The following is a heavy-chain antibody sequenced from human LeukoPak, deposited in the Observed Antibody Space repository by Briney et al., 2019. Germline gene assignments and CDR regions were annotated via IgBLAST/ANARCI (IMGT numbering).Heavy chain of an antibody. CDR2: MNPNSGNT. CDR3: ARGGPRVLPYAFDY. D-gene: IGHD5/OR15-5a*01. V-gene: IGHV1-8*03. CDR1: GYTFTSYD. J-gene: IGHJ4*02. Sequence: ASVKVSCKASGYTFTSYDINWVQQATGQGLEWMGWMNPNSGNTGYAQKFQGRVTITRNTSISTAYMELSSLRSEDTAVYYCARGGPRVLPYAFDYWGQGTLVTVSS.